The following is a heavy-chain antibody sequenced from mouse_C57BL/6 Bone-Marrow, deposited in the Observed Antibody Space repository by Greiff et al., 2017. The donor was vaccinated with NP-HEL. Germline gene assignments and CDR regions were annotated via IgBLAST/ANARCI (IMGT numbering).Heavy chain of an antibody. Sequence: QVQLQQPGAELVKPGASVKMSCKASGYTFTSYWITWVKQRPGQGLEWIGDIYPGSGSTNYNEKFKSKATLTVDTSSSTAYMQLSSLTSEDSAVYYCARRTLPYYDDGGDYWGQGTSVTVSS. CDR1: GYTFTSYW. V-gene: IGHV1-55*01. CDR2: IYPGSGST. CDR3: ARRTLPYYDDGGDY. D-gene: IGHD2-4*01. J-gene: IGHJ4*01.